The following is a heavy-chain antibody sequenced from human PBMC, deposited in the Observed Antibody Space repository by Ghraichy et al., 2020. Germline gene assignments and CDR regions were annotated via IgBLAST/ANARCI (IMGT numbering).Heavy chain of an antibody. CDR3: ARARRDGYDQNWFDS. J-gene: IGHJ5*01. CDR1: GDSISSMLHF. D-gene: IGHD5-24*01. CDR2: IYFSGST. V-gene: IGHV4-39*02. Sequence: SETLSLTCSVSGDSISSMLHFWAWVRQPPGQGLEWVGSIYFSGSTYYNPSLRSRVTISVDTSKNNFSLNVRSVTAADTAVYYCARARRDGYDQNWFDSRGQGTPVTVSS.